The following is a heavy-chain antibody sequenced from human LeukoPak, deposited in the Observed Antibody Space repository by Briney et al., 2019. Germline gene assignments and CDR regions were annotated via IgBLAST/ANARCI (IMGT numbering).Heavy chain of an antibody. J-gene: IGHJ4*02. CDR2: ISGSGGST. CDR1: GFTFSSYA. CDR3: AKDPGYCSGGSCYSLDY. V-gene: IGHV3-23*01. D-gene: IGHD2-15*01. Sequence: GGSLRLSCAASGFTFSSYAMSWVRQAPGKGLEWVSAISGSGGSTYYADSVKGRFTISRDNSKNTLYLQMNSLRAEDTAVYYCAKDPGYCSGGSCYSLDYWGQGTLVTVSS.